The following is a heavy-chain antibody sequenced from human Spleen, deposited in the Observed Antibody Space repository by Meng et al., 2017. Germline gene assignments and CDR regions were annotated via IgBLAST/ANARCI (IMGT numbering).Heavy chain of an antibody. CDR2: ISSGGSTI. Sequence: QVQLVESGGGLVKPGGSLRPSCEASGFTFNDYYMSWIRQAQGKGLEWVSYISSGGSTIYYADSVKGRFTISRDNAKNSLFLQMSSLRAEDAAVYYCARASGRPNWYFDLWGRGTLVTVSS. CDR3: ARASGRPNWYFDL. V-gene: IGHV3-11*01. D-gene: IGHD1-26*01. J-gene: IGHJ2*01. CDR1: GFTFNDYY.